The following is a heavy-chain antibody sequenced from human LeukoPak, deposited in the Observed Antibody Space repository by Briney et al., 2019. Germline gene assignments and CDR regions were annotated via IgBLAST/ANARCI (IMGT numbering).Heavy chain of an antibody. CDR2: ISGSGGST. J-gene: IGHJ6*03. V-gene: IGHV3-23*01. CDR3: AREHYFYHMDG. Sequence: GGTLRLSCAASGFTFSTYVMSWVRQTPGKGLEWVSTISGSGGSTYYADSVKGQFTISRDNSKNTLYLQMNSLRAEDTAVYYCAREHYFYHMDGWGEGTTVTVSS. CDR1: GFTFSTYV.